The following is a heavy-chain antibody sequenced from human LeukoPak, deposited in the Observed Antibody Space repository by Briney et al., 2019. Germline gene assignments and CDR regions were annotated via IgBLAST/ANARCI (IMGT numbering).Heavy chain of an antibody. CDR1: GGSISSGGYY. J-gene: IGHJ3*02. D-gene: IGHD2-2*01. Sequence: SETLSLTCTVSGGSISSGGYYWSWIRQHPGKGLEWIGYFYYSGSTYYNPSLKSRVTISVDTSKNQFSLKLSSVTAADTAVYYCARAAGVGYCSSTSCPTDAFDIWGQGTMVTVSS. CDR3: ARAAGVGYCSSTSCPTDAFDI. V-gene: IGHV4-31*03. CDR2: FYYSGST.